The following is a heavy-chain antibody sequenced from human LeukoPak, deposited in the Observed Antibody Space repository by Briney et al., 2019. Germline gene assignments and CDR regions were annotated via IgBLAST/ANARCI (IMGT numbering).Heavy chain of an antibody. D-gene: IGHD3-3*02. V-gene: IGHV1-69*13. J-gene: IGHJ4*02. Sequence: ASVKVSCKASGGTLSSYLISWVRQAPGQGLEWIGGIVPMFGRANYAQKFQGRVAITADESTRIAYMELSSLRSEETAVYYCARVRGSALLSFLDDYWGQGTLVTVSS. CDR3: ARVRGSALLSFLDDY. CDR2: IVPMFGRA. CDR1: GGTLSSYL.